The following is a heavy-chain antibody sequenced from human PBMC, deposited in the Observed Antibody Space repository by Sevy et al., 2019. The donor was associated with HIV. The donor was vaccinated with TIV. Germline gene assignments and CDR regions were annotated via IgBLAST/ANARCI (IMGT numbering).Heavy chain of an antibody. CDR1: GFTFDDYA. D-gene: IGHD1-26*01. J-gene: IGHJ4*02. Sequence: GGSLRLSCAASGFTFDDYAMHWVRQVPGKGLEWVSGISWNSASIGYEDSVKGRFTISRDNAKTSLYLQMNSLRPEDKALSYCAKSPSVMYSGSYYPYYFDSWGQGTLVTVSS. V-gene: IGHV3-9*01. CDR2: ISWNSASI. CDR3: AKSPSVMYSGSYYPYYFDS.